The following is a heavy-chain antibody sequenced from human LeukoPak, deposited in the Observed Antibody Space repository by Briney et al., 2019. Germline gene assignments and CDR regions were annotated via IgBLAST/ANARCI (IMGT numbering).Heavy chain of an antibody. CDR3: ARAPGIAVANFYYYYYMDV. CDR2: IDAGNGRT. D-gene: IGHD6-19*01. CDR1: GYDFTKYA. Sequence: ASVKVSCKASGYDFTKYAVQWVRQAPGQRLEWMGWIDAGNGRTKYSQDFQGRVTITRNTSISTAYMELSSLRSEDTAVYYCARAPGIAVANFYYYYYMDVWGKGTTVTVSS. V-gene: IGHV1-3*03. J-gene: IGHJ6*03.